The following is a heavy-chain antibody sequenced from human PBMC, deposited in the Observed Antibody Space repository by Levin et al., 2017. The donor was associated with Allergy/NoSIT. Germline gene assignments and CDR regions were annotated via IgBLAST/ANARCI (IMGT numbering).Heavy chain of an antibody. CDR3: AKDSGVTKYYSGWSWYFDL. CDR1: GFSFSSYG. Sequence: GGSLRLSWAASGFSFSSYGMHWFRQVPGKGLEGVAVISADGSSTYYGDSVKGRFTISRDNSQNMMYLQMNSLRTEDTAVYYCAKDSGVTKYYSGWSWYFDLWGRGTLVTVSS. J-gene: IGHJ2*01. CDR2: ISADGSST. D-gene: IGHD5-12*01. V-gene: IGHV3-30*18.